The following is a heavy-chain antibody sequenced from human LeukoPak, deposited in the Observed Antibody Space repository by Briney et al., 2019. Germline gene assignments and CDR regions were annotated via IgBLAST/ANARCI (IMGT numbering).Heavy chain of an antibody. CDR2: IRESGGGT. J-gene: IGHJ4*02. D-gene: IGHD3-10*01. Sequence: GGSLRLSCAASGFTLSNYDMICVGQAPGRGLEGVSNIRESGGGTYYNVYVKGRFTVSRDNSKNTMYLQMNSMRAEDTAVYYCARRGIVVRGFLIGLHKQAYYFDYWGQGALVTVSS. V-gene: IGHV3-23*01. CDR1: GFTLSNYD. CDR3: ARRGIVVRGFLIGLHKQAYYFDY.